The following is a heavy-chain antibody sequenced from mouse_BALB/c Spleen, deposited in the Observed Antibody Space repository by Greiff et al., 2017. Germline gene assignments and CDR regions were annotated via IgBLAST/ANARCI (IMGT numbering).Heavy chain of an antibody. CDR3: AREGLRKDAMDY. CDR2: ISSGSSTI. J-gene: IGHJ4*01. D-gene: IGHD2-4*01. V-gene: IGHV5-17*02. Sequence: EVKLVESGGGLVQPGGSRKLSCAASGFTFSSFGMHWVRQAPEKGLEWVAYISSGSSTIYYADTVKGRFTISRDNPKNTLFLQMTSLRSEDTAMYYCAREGLRKDAMDYWGQGTSVTVSS. CDR1: GFTFSSFG.